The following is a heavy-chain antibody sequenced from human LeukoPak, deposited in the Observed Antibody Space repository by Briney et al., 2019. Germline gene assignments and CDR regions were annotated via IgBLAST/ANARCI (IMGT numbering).Heavy chain of an antibody. V-gene: IGHV3-11*04. CDR1: GFTFSDYY. Sequence: PGGSMRLSCAASGFTFSDYYMSWIRQAPGKGMEWVSYISTSGSTIYYADSVKGRFTISRDNAKNSLYLQMNSLRAEDTAVYYCARDRRAYCSGGSCYSAIGDVWGKGTTVTISS. J-gene: IGHJ6*04. D-gene: IGHD2-15*01. CDR2: ISTSGSTI. CDR3: ARDRRAYCSGGSCYSAIGDV.